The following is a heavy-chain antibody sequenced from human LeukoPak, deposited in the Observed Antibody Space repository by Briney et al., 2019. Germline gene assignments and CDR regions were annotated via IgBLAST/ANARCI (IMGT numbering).Heavy chain of an antibody. D-gene: IGHD2-2*02. V-gene: IGHV1-18*04. CDR2: ISAYNGNT. Sequence: ASVKVSCEASGYTFTGYYMHWVRQAPGQGLEWMGWISAYNGNTNYAQKLQGRVTMTTDTSTSTAYMELRSLRSDDTAVYYCARDHCSSTSCYTPLLYYYYGMDVWGQGTTVTVSS. CDR1: GYTFTGYY. J-gene: IGHJ6*02. CDR3: ARDHCSSTSCYTPLLYYYYGMDV.